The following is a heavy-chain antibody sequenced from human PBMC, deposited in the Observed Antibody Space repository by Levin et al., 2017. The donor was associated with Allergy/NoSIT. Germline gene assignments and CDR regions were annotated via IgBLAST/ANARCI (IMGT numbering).Heavy chain of an antibody. CDR3: AKDLGYCSGGRCYSQFDY. CDR2: VSGSGST. D-gene: IGHD2-15*01. V-gene: IGHV3-23*01. J-gene: IGHJ4*02. Sequence: LSLTCVASGFTFSTSAMSWVRQASGKGLEWVSGVSGSGSTYYADSVKGRFTISRDNSKNTLYLQMNSLRAEDTAVYYCAKDLGYCSGGRCYSQFDYWGQGTLVTVSS. CDR1: GFTFSTSA.